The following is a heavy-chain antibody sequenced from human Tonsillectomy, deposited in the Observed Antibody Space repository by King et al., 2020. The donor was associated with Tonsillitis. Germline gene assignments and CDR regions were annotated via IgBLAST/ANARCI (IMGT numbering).Heavy chain of an antibody. D-gene: IGHD3-22*01. J-gene: IGHJ4*02. CDR1: GGSISSGTYY. Sequence: VQLQESGPGLVKPSQTLSLNCTVSGGSISSGTYYWSWIRQPAGKGLEWIGRIYTSESTNYNPSLKSRVTISVDTSKNQFSLKLSSVTAADTAVYYCAGADYDRAVWGFDYWGQGTLVTVSS. V-gene: IGHV4-61*02. CDR2: IYTSEST. CDR3: AGADYDRAVWGFDY.